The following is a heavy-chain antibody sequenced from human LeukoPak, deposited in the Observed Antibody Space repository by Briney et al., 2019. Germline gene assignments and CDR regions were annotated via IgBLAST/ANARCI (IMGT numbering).Heavy chain of an antibody. Sequence: GGSLRLSCAASGFTFSSYSMNWVRQAPGKGLEWVSFISSSGSARNYADSVKGRFTISRDIAKNSLYLQMNSLRAEDTAVYYCARPLDSSNNYFDYWGQGTLVTVSA. J-gene: IGHJ4*02. V-gene: IGHV3-48*01. D-gene: IGHD6-13*01. CDR2: ISSSGSAR. CDR1: GFTFSSYS. CDR3: ARPLDSSNNYFDY.